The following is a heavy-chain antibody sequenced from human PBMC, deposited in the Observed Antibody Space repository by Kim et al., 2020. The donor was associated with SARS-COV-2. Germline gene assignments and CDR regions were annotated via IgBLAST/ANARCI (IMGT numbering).Heavy chain of an antibody. J-gene: IGHJ5*02. D-gene: IGHD2-8*01. CDR3: ARSLVRSPRGS. CDR2: I. V-gene: IGHV3-11*04. Sequence: IYYADSVKGRFTISRDNAKNSLYRQMNSLRAEDTAVYYCARSLVRSPRGSWGQGTLVTVSS.